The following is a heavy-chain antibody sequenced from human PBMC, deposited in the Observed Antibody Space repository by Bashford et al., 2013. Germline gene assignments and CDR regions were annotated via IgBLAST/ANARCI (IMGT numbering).Heavy chain of an antibody. CDR3: AKDRDDYGDPDAFXI. D-gene: IGHD4/OR15-4a*01. J-gene: IGHJ3*02. CDR2: IIPIFGTA. Sequence: IVWVRQAPGQGLEWMGGIIPIFGTANYAQKFQGRVTITADESTSTAYMELSSLRSEDTAVYYCAKDRDDYGDPDAFXIWAKGQWSPSPQ. V-gene: IGHV1-69*01.